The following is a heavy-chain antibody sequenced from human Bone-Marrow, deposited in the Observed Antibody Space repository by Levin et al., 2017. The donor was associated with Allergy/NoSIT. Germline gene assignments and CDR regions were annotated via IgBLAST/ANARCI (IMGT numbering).Heavy chain of an antibody. J-gene: IGHJ2*01. CDR3: ARDSAPETPSPTPSIAVAVARWYFDL. CDR1: GDSVSSNSAA. D-gene: IGHD6-19*01. Sequence: SQTLSLTCAISGDSVSSNSAAWNWIRQSPSRGLEWLGRTYYRSKWYNDYAVSVKSRITINPDTSKNQFSLQLNSVTPEDTAVYYCARDSAPETPSPTPSIAVAVARWYFDLWGRGTLVTVSS. CDR2: TYYRSKWYN. V-gene: IGHV6-1*01.